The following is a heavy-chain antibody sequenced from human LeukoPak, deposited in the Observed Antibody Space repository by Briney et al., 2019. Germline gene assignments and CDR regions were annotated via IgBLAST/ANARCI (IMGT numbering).Heavy chain of an antibody. Sequence: GGSLRLSCAASGFTFSSYAMHWVRQAPGKGLEWVAVISYDGSNKYYADSVKGRFTISRDNSKNTLYLQMNSLRAEDTAVYYCARRTAMVSLDCWGQGTLVTVSS. CDR3: ARRTAMVSLDC. V-gene: IGHV3-30*04. J-gene: IGHJ4*02. D-gene: IGHD5-18*01. CDR1: GFTFSSYA. CDR2: ISYDGSNK.